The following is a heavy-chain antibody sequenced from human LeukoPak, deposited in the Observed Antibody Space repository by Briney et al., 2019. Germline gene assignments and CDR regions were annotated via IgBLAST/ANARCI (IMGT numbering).Heavy chain of an antibody. CDR2: INPSGGST. V-gene: IGHV1-46*01. D-gene: IGHD1-26*01. CDR3: ARESLRTGSGSYYESDDAFDI. Sequence: ASVKVSCKASGYTFTSYYMHWVRHAPGQGLEWMGIINPSGGSTSYAQKFQGRVTMTRDTSTSTVYMELSSLRSEDTAVYYCARESLRTGSGSYYESDDAFDIWGQGTMVTVSS. CDR1: GYTFTSYY. J-gene: IGHJ3*02.